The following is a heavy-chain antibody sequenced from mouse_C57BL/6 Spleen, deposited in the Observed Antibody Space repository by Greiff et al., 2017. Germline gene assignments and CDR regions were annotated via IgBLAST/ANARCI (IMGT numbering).Heavy chain of an antibody. J-gene: IGHJ1*03. Sequence: EVMLVESGGGLVQPGESLKLSCESNEYEFPSHDMSWVRKTPEKRLELVAAINSDGGSTYYPDTMERRFIISRDNTKKTLYLQMSILMSEDTALYYCARQELRGYFDVWGTGTTVTVSS. CDR2: INSDGGST. V-gene: IGHV5-2*01. CDR3: ARQELRGYFDV. D-gene: IGHD1-1*01. CDR1: EYEFPSHD.